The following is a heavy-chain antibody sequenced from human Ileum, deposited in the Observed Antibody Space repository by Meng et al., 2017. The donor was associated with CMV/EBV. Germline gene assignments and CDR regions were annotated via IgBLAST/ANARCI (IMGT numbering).Heavy chain of an antibody. V-gene: IGHV1-18*01. J-gene: IGHJ3*02. D-gene: IGHD3-16*01. CDR1: GYSFTTYG. CDR3: ARESFREDSYGYDASDI. CDR2: ISTYNGNI. Sequence: ASVKVSCKTSGYSFTTYGISWVRQAPGQGLEWMGWISTYNGNIKYAEKIEDRVSMTRDTSTKTVYMELRSLRPDDTAVYYCARESFREDSYGYDASDIWGQGTKVTVSS.